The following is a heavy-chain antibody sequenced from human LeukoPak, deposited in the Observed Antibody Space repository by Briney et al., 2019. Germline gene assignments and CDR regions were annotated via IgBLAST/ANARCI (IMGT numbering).Heavy chain of an antibody. CDR1: GFTFSNAW. D-gene: IGHD4-23*01. J-gene: IGHJ4*02. V-gene: IGHV3-15*05. Sequence: GGSLRLSCAASGFTFSNAWMSWVRQAPGKGLEWVGRIKSKTDGGTTDYAAPVKGRFTISRDDSKNTLYLQMNSLRVEDTAVYYCARGRPHGNDYWGQGTPVTVSS. CDR3: ARGRPHGNDY. CDR2: IKSKTDGGTT.